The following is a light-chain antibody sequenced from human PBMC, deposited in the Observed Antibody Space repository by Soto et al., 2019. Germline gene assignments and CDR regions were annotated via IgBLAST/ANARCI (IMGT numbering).Light chain of an antibody. Sequence: QSALTQPASVSGSPGQSITISCTGTSSDVGGYNYVSWYQQHPGKAPKVMIYEVSNRPSGVSNRFSGSKSGNTASLTISGLQAEDEADYYCSSYTSNNTLYVFATGTKVTVL. CDR1: SSDVGGYNY. J-gene: IGLJ1*01. CDR2: EVS. CDR3: SSYTSNNTLYV. V-gene: IGLV2-14*01.